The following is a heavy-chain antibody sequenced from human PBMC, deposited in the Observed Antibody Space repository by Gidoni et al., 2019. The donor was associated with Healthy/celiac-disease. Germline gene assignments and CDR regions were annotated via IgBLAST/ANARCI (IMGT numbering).Heavy chain of an antibody. CDR2: MSSSSSYI. Sequence: EVQLVESGGGLVKPGGSLRLSCAASGFTFSSYSMNWVRPAPGKGLEWVSSMSSSSSYIYYADSVKGRFTISRDNAKNSLYLQMNSLRAEDTAVYYCARDSISQVGATTLDYWGQGTLVTVSS. J-gene: IGHJ4*02. CDR3: ARDSISQVGATTLDY. D-gene: IGHD1-26*01. CDR1: GFTFSSYS. V-gene: IGHV3-21*01.